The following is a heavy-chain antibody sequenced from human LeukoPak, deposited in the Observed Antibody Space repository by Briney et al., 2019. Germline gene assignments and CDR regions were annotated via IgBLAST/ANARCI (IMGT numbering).Heavy chain of an antibody. Sequence: PGGSLRLSCAASGFTFSSYNMNWVRQAPGKGLEWVSSITSGSSYIYYADSVKGRFTISRDNAKNSLYLQMNSLRAEETAVYYCAELGITMIGGVWGKGTTVTISS. D-gene: IGHD3-10*02. V-gene: IGHV3-21*01. CDR3: AELGITMIGGV. CDR2: ITSGSSYI. CDR1: GFTFSSYN. J-gene: IGHJ6*04.